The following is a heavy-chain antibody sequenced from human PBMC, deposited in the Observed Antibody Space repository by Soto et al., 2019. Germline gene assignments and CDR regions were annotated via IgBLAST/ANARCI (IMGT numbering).Heavy chain of an antibody. CDR2: ISSSSSYI. D-gene: IGHD6-13*01. J-gene: IGHJ4*02. V-gene: IGHV3-21*01. Sequence: GGSLRLSCAASGFTFSCYSMDWVRQAPGKGLEWVSSISSSSSYIYYADSVKGRFTISRDNAKNSLYLQVNSLRAEDTAVYYCAREGIAADLDYWRQGTLFTVAS. CDR3: AREGIAADLDY. CDR1: GFTFSCYS.